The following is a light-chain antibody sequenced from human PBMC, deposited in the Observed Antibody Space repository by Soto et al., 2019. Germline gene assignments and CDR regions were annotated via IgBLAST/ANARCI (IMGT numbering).Light chain of an antibody. Sequence: EIVLTQSPGTLSLSPGERATLSCRASETVAGSYLAWYQQKPGQAPRLLIHGASTRATGIADRFSGSGSGTDFTLTISRLESEDFAVYYCQLYGTSPKTFGQGTKMDIK. V-gene: IGKV3-20*01. CDR1: ETVAGSY. J-gene: IGKJ1*01. CDR3: QLYGTSPKT. CDR2: GAS.